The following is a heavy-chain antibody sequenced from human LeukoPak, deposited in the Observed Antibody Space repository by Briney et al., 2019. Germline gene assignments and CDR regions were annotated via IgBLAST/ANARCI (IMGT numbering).Heavy chain of an antibody. CDR3: ARRDHTGRSHAWFDP. D-gene: IGHD1-14*01. J-gene: IGHJ5*02. CDR1: GGSVSTISHF. Sequence: PSETPSLTCTVSGGSVSTISHFWDWVRQPPGKGLEWIVSLSDTGTTYYSPSLESRVTMSVDTSKNQFSLKLTSVTAADTAVYYCARRDHTGRSHAWFDPWGQGTLVTVSS. V-gene: IGHV4-39*01. CDR2: LSDTGTT.